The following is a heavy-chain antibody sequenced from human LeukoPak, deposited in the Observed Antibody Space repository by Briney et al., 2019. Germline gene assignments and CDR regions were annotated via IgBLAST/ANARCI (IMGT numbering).Heavy chain of an antibody. J-gene: IGHJ4*02. CDR1: GGSIRNYY. CDR3: ARGLRDFWSGFPSVN. V-gene: IGHV4-59*12. CDR2: TSDSGHT. Sequence: SSETLSLTCTVSGGSIRNYYWNWIRQPPGKGLEWIGYTSDSGHTDYKPSLKSRVTISADTSKNQFSLKLSSVTAADTAVYYCARGLRDFWSGFPSVNWGQGTLVTVSS. D-gene: IGHD3-3*01.